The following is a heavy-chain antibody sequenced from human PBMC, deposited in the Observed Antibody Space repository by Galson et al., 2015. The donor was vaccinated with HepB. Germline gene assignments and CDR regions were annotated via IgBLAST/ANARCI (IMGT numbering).Heavy chain of an antibody. D-gene: IGHD2-15*01. Sequence: SLRLSCAASGFTFSDYYMSWIRQAPGKGLEWVSYISSSSSYTNYADSVKGRFTISRDNAKNSLYLQMNGLRAEDAAVYYCARDQDIVVVVAATEYYGMDVWGQGTTVTVSS. CDR2: ISSSSSYT. V-gene: IGHV3-11*06. J-gene: IGHJ6*02. CDR1: GFTFSDYY. CDR3: ARDQDIVVVVAATEYYGMDV.